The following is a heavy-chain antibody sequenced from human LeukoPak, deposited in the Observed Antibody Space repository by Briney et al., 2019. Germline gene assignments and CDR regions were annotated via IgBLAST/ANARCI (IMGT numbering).Heavy chain of an antibody. CDR2: IIPILGIA. J-gene: IGHJ4*02. V-gene: IGHV1-69*04. D-gene: IGHD5-12*01. CDR3: ARAGGSGYDFDY. CDR1: GGTFSSYA. Sequence: SVKVSCKASGGTFSSYAISWVRQAPGQGLEWMGRIIPILGIANYARKFQGRVTITADKSTSTAYMELSSLRSEDTAVYYCARAGGSGYDFDYWGQGTLVTVSS.